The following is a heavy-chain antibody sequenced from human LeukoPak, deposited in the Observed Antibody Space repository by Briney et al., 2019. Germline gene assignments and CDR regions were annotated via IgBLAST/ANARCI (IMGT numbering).Heavy chain of an antibody. D-gene: IGHD6-13*01. CDR3: ARDRKGYSSSWYYYYYMDV. J-gene: IGHJ6*03. V-gene: IGHV3-30-3*01. CDR2: ISYDGSNK. CDR1: GFTFSSYA. Sequence: GGSLRLSCAASGFTFSSYAMHWVRQAPGKGLEWVAVISYDGSNKYYADSVKGRFTISRDNSKNTLYLQMNSLRAEDTAVYYCARDRKGYSSSWYYYYYMDVWGKGTTVTVSS.